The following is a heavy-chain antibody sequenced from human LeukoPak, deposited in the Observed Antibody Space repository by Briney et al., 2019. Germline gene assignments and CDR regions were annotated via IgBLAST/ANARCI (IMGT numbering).Heavy chain of an antibody. CDR1: GFTFSSYW. V-gene: IGHV3-7*01. J-gene: IGHJ6*02. CDR3: ARADIAAAEPYYYYYYGMDV. CDR2: IKQDGSEK. Sequence: GGSLRLSCAASGFTFSSYWMSWVRQAPGKGLEWVANIKQDGSEKYYVDSVKGRLTISRDNAKNSLYLQMNSLRAEDTAVYYCARADIAAAEPYYYYYYGMDVWGQGTTVTVSS. D-gene: IGHD6-13*01.